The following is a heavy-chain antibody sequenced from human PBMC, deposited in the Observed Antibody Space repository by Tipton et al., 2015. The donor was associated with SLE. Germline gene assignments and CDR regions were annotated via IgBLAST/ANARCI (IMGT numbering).Heavy chain of an antibody. CDR2: IDHSGFA. J-gene: IGHJ4*02. D-gene: IGHD6-6*01. CDR3: ARQRVQPGGDYFDY. Sequence: TLSLTCAVYGGSFSGYHWTWIRQPPGKGLEWIGEIDHSGFAYYNSSLKSRVTISVDTSKNQFSLKLNSATAADTAMYYCARQRVQPGGDYFDYWGQGALVTVSS. V-gene: IGHV4-34*01. CDR1: GGSFSGYH.